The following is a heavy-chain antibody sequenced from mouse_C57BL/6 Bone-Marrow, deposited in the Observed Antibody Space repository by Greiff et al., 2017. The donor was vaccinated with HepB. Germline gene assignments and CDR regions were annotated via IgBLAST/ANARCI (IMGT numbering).Heavy chain of an antibody. V-gene: IGHV10-1*01. CDR2: ISSKSNNYAT. CDR3: VRDSSGYFDY. CDR1: GFSFNTYA. J-gene: IGHJ2*01. Sequence: EVKLVESGGGLVQPKGSLKLSCAASGFSFNTYAMNWVRQAPGKGLEWVARISSKSNNYATYYADSVKDRFTISRDDSESMLYLQMNNLKTEDTAMYYYVRDSSGYFDYWGQGTTLTVSS. D-gene: IGHD3-2*02.